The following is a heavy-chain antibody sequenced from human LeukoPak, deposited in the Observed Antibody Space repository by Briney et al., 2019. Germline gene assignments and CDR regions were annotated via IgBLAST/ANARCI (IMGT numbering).Heavy chain of an antibody. CDR3: ARLPSWDFWSGYPPYYFDY. CDR1: GGSFSGYY. V-gene: IGHV4-34*01. Sequence: SETLSLTCAVYGGSFSGYYWSWIRQPPGKGLEWIGEINHSGSTNYNPSLKSRVTISVDTSKNQFSLKLSSVTAADTAVYYCARLPSWDFWSGYPPYYFDYWGQGTLVTVSS. CDR2: INHSGST. D-gene: IGHD3-3*01. J-gene: IGHJ4*02.